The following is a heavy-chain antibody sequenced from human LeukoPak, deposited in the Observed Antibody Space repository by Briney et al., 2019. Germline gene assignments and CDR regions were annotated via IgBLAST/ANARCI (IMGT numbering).Heavy chain of an antibody. CDR3: AKDPWYYYDSSGQGDAFDI. Sequence: GGTLRLSCAASGFTFSSYGMSWVRQAPGKGLEWVSAISGSGGSTYYADSVKGRFTISRDNSKNTLYLQMNSLRAEDTAVYYCAKDPWYYYDSSGQGDAFDIWGQGTMVTVSS. CDR1: GFTFSSYG. CDR2: ISGSGGST. D-gene: IGHD3-22*01. J-gene: IGHJ3*02. V-gene: IGHV3-23*01.